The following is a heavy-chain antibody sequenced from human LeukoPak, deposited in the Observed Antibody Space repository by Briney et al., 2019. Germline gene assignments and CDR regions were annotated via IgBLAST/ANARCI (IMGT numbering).Heavy chain of an antibody. D-gene: IGHD5-18*01. CDR3: AREVRTDSLAAENWFDP. Sequence: ASVKVSCKASGDTFGTFSFNWVRQAPSEGLEWLGGLTPLAGTPNYAQKFQGRLTISADKSTSTVYMELSRLTSEDTAVYFCAREVRTDSLAAENWFDPWGQGTLVTVSS. J-gene: IGHJ5*02. CDR1: GDTFGTFS. V-gene: IGHV1-69*06. CDR2: LTPLAGTP.